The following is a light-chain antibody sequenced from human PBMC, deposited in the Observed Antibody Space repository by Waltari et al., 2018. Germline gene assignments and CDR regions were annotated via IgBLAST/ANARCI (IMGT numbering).Light chain of an antibody. CDR2: KAS. CDR3: QQYNSYPAT. V-gene: IGKV1-5*03. CDR1: QSINNW. Sequence: DIQMTQSPSTLSASVGDRVSITCRASQSINNWLAWYQHKPGKAPNLLIYKASSLESGVPSRFSGSGFGTEFTLTISSLQPDDVATYYCQQYNSYPATFGGGTKVEIK. J-gene: IGKJ4*01.